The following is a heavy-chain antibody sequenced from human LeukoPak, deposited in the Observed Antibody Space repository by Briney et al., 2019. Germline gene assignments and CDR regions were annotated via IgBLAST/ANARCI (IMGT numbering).Heavy chain of an antibody. V-gene: IGHV3-74*01. CDR3: ARAPRMVYFDY. J-gene: IGHJ4*02. Sequence: GGSLRLSCGASGFTFSSYWMHWVRQAPGKGLVWVSGINTDGSSTYYADSVKGRFTISRDNSKNTLYLQMNSLRAEDTAVYYCARAPRMVYFDYWGQGTLVTVSS. D-gene: IGHD2-15*01. CDR1: GFTFSSYW. CDR2: INTDGSST.